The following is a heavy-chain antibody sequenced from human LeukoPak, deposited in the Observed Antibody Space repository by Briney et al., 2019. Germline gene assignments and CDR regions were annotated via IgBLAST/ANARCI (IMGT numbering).Heavy chain of an antibody. V-gene: IGHV3-48*03. CDR2: ISPSGSTM. CDR3: ARDPRGPDY. Sequence: GGSLRLSCAVSGFTFSRYEMSWVRQAPGKGLEWISFISPSGSTMYYVDSVRGRFIISRDNAKDSLYLQMNSLRVEDTAVYYCARDPRGPDYWGQGTLVTVSS. CDR1: GFTFSRYE. J-gene: IGHJ4*02.